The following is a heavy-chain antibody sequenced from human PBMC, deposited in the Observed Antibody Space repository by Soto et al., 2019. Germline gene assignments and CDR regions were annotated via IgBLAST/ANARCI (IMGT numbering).Heavy chain of an antibody. V-gene: IGHV3-30-3*01. CDR3: ARGGPERYSSSLGDY. D-gene: IGHD6-13*01. J-gene: IGHJ4*02. CDR1: GFPFSSFV. CDR2: ISYDGSNK. Sequence: QVQLVESGGGVVQPGRSLRLSCAASGFPFSSFVMHWVRQAPGKGLEWVAVISYDGSNKYYADSVKGRFTISRDNSKNTLYLQMNSLRAEDTAVYYCARGGPERYSSSLGDYWGQGTLVTVSS.